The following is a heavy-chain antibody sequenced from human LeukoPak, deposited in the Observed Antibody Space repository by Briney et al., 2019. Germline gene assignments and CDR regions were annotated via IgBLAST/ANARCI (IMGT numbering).Heavy chain of an antibody. CDR1: GYTFTSYY. Sequence: GASVKVSCKASGYTFTSYYMHWVRQAPGQGVEWMGIINPSGGSTSYAQKFQGRVTMTRDTSTSTVYMELSSLRSEDTAVYYCASPFPAGYSSGWDPYGMDVWGQGTTVTVSS. V-gene: IGHV1-46*01. D-gene: IGHD6-19*01. CDR2: INPSGGST. J-gene: IGHJ6*02. CDR3: ASPFPAGYSSGWDPYGMDV.